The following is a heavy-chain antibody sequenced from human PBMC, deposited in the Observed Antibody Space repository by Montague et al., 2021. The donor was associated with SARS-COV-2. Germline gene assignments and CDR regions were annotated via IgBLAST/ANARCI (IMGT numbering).Heavy chain of an antibody. J-gene: IGHJ4*02. CDR3: ATITLGYCTNGVCQPPDY. CDR1: GGSISGSSDY. V-gene: IGHV4-39*01. D-gene: IGHD2-8*01. CDR2: IYYSGST. Sequence: SETLSLTCTVSGGSISGSSDYWGWIRQPPGKGLEWIGSIYYSGSTYYNPSLKSRVTISVDTSKNQFSLKLSSVTAVDTAVYYCATITLGYCTNGVCQPPDYWGQGTLVTVSS.